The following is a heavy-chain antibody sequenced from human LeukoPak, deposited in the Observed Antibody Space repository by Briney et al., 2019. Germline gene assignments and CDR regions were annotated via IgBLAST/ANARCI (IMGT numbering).Heavy chain of an antibody. D-gene: IGHD2-15*01. CDR2: ISGSCGST. CDR1: GFTFSSYA. V-gene: IGHV3-23*01. CDR3: AKYVEDIVGVVAVIFDY. J-gene: IGHJ4*02. Sequence: PGGSLRLSCAASGFTFSSYAMSWVRQAPGKGLEWVSAISGSCGSTYYADSVKGRFTISRDNSKNTLCLQMNRLRAEDTAVYYCAKYVEDIVGVVAVIFDYWGQGTLVTVSS.